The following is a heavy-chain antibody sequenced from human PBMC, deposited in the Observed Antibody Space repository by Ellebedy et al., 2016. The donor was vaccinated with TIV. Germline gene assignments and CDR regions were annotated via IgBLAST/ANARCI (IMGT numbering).Heavy chain of an antibody. D-gene: IGHD2-15*01. J-gene: IGHJ6*03. CDR1: GLSVISSY. V-gene: IGHV3-53*01. CDR2: IYSPGMT. CDR3: ARDSGCSGATCRQKYMDV. Sequence: GESLKISCEVSGLSVISSYMSWVRRAPGKGLEWVAVIYSPGMTYYADSVKGRFTISRDNAKNTVYLQMNYLRVEDTAVYYCARDSGCSGATCRQKYMDVWGKGTTVTVSS.